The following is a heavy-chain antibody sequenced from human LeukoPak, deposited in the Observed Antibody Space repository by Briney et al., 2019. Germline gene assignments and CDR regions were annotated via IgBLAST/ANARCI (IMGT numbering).Heavy chain of an antibody. J-gene: IGHJ6*03. CDR2: IRSKAYGGIT. CDR1: GFTFGDYA. CDR3: TREGEPSRLYYYYYYMDV. D-gene: IGHD3-16*01. Sequence: PGGSLRLSCTASGFTFGDYAMSWVRQAPGKGLEWVGFIRSKAYGGITEYAASVKGRFTISRDDSKSIAYLQMNSLKTEDTAVYYCTREGEPSRLYYYYYYMDVWGKGTTVTVSS. V-gene: IGHV3-49*04.